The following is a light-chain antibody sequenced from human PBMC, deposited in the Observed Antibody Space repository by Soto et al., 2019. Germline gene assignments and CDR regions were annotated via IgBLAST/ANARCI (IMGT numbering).Light chain of an antibody. CDR3: CSYAGSSTWV. V-gene: IGLV2-23*01. J-gene: IGLJ1*01. CDR1: SSDVGSYNF. Sequence: QSALTQPASVSGSPGQSITISCTGTSSDVGSYNFVSWYQQHPGKAPKLMIYEGSKRPSGVSNRFSGSKSGNTASLTICVLQAEDEADYYCCSYAGSSTWVFGAGTKVTVL. CDR2: EGS.